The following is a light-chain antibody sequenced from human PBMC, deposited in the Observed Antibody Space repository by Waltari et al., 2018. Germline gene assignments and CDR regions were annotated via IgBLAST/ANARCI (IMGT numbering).Light chain of an antibody. CDR1: QSVNTY. CDR2: DAS. CDR3: QQGSGGPT. V-gene: IGKV3-11*01. Sequence: VLTQSPATLSFSPGESATLSCRASQSVNTYLAWYQQKPGQAPRLLIYDASNRATGVPTRISGSGSGTEFTLTISSLQQDDSAIYFCQQGSGGPTFGGGTKVE. J-gene: IGKJ4*01.